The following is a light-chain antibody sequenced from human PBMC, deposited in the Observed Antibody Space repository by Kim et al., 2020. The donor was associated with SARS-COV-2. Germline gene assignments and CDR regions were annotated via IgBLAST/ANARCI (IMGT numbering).Light chain of an antibody. CDR2: QDN. CDR1: KLGEKY. CDR3: QAWDSTTFV. Sequence: SYELTQPPSVSVSPGQTASITCSGDKLGEKYASWFQQKPGQSPVVAIYQDNKRPSGIPERFSGSNSGNTATLTISETQAMDEADYYCQAWDSTTFVFGPGTKVTVL. V-gene: IGLV3-1*01. J-gene: IGLJ1*01.